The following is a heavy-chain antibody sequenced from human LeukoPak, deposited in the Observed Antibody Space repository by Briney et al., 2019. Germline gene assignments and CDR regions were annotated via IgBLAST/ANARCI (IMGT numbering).Heavy chain of an antibody. CDR1: GGSISSGGYY. D-gene: IGHD5-24*01. CDR3: ARLDGYNSYSFDY. J-gene: IGHJ4*02. CDR2: IYYSGST. V-gene: IGHV4-31*03. Sequence: SSETLSLTCTVSGGSISSGGYYWSWIRQHPGKGLEWIGYIYYSGSTYYNPSLKSRVTISVDTSKNQFSLKLSSVTAADTAVYYCARLDGYNSYSFDYWGRGTLVTVSS.